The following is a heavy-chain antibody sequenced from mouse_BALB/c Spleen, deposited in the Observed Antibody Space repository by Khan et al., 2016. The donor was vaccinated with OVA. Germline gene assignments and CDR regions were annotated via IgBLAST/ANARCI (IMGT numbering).Heavy chain of an antibody. Sequence: EVKLLESGPGLVKPSQSLSLTCTVTGYSITSGYAWNWLRQFPGNKLEWMGYISYSGVTSYTPSLTSRISITRDTSKNQFFLQLTSVTTEDTATYYCARGNYYEYYFDYWGQGTTLTVSS. CDR2: ISYSGVT. D-gene: IGHD1-1*01. V-gene: IGHV3-2*02. CDR3: ARGNYYEYYFDY. J-gene: IGHJ2*01. CDR1: GYSITSGYA.